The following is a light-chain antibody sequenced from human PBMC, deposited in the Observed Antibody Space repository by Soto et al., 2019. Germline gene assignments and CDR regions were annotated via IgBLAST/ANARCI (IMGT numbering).Light chain of an antibody. Sequence: EIVMTQSPAPLSVSPGERATLSCRASQSVGRNLAWYQQKPGQSPRLLVYGASTRATGITARFSGSWSGTDFTLSISSLQSQDAAMYYCQHYYNWPRTLGQGTKVDIK. CDR2: GAS. CDR1: QSVGRN. V-gene: IGKV3-15*01. J-gene: IGKJ1*01. CDR3: QHYYNWPRT.